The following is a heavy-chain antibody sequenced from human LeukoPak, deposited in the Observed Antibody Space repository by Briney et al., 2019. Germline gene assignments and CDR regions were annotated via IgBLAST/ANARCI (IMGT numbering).Heavy chain of an antibody. Sequence: GGSLRLSCAASGFTFSRYWMSWVRQAPGKGLEWVANIEQDGSEKYYVDSVKGRFTMSRDNAKNSLYLQMNSLRAEDTAVYYCARGPDSSGYYRLHYWGQGTLVTVSS. CDR1: GFTFSRYW. CDR2: IEQDGSEK. J-gene: IGHJ4*02. V-gene: IGHV3-7*01. CDR3: ARGPDSSGYYRLHY. D-gene: IGHD3-22*01.